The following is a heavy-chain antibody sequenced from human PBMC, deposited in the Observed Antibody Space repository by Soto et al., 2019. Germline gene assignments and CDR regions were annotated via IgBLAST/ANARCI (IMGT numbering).Heavy chain of an antibody. D-gene: IGHD1-26*01. CDR2: ISYDGSNK. J-gene: IGHJ3*02. CDR3: ARDRDSSGAFDI. Sequence: QVQLVESGGGVVQPGRSLRLSCAASGFTFINYPVHWVRQAPGKGLEWVAVISYDGSNKYYADSVEGRFTISRHNSKNTLYLQMNSLRAEDTAVYYCARDRDSSGAFDIWGQGTMVTVSS. V-gene: IGHV3-30-3*01. CDR1: GFTFINYP.